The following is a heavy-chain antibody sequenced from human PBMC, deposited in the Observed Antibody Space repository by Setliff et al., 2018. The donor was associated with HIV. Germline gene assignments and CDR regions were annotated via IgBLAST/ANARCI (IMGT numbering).Heavy chain of an antibody. CDR1: GYTFTNYW. Sequence: PGESLKISCKASGYTFTNYWTARVRQMPGKGLEWMGIIHPRDFDIKYSQSFQGQVTISADKSLSTAYLQWNSLKASDTALYYCARLDSSGYYRSFDVWGQGTWSPSPQ. CDR2: IHPRDFDI. D-gene: IGHD3-22*01. V-gene: IGHV5-51*01. J-gene: IGHJ3*01. CDR3: ARLDSSGYYRSFDV.